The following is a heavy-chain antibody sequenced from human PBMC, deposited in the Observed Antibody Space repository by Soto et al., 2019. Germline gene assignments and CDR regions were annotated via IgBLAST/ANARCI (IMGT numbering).Heavy chain of an antibody. D-gene: IGHD3-3*01. CDR3: AKGYRFGYDFLFPDY. Sequence: ASVKVSCKASGYTFTGYYMHWVRQAPGQGLEWMGWINPNSGGTNYAQKFQGRVTMTRDTSISTAYMELSSLRAEDTAVYYCAKGYRFGYDFLFPDYWGQGTLVTVSS. CDR1: GYTFTGYY. J-gene: IGHJ4*02. CDR2: INPNSGGT. V-gene: IGHV1-2*02.